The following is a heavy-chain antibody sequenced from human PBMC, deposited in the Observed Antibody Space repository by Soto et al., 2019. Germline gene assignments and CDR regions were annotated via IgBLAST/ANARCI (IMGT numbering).Heavy chain of an antibody. Sequence: QLQLQESGPGLVKPSETLTLTCTVSGGSISSSDHYWAWIRQPPGKVLEWLATIYYSGSIYYSPSLKSRATISVDTSKNQISLNLTSVTAADTALYYCARHRINRGSWYWVDPWGQGTLVTVSS. CDR3: ARHRINRGSWYWVDP. CDR2: IYYSGSI. J-gene: IGHJ5*02. D-gene: IGHD6-13*01. V-gene: IGHV4-39*01. CDR1: GGSISSSDHY.